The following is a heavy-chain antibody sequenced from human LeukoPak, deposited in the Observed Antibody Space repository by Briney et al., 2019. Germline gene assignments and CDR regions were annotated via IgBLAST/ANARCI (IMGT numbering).Heavy chain of an antibody. D-gene: IGHD4-23*01. Sequence: MTGGSLRLSCAASGFSFSNYNMQWVRQAPGKGLEWVSSISTTSYIYYADSVKGRITISRDNAKNSLYLQMNSLRAEDTAMYYCARINDYGDNSRLFFDYWGQGTLVTVSS. J-gene: IGHJ4*02. V-gene: IGHV3-69-1*01. CDR3: ARINDYGDNSRLFFDY. CDR1: GFSFSNYN. CDR2: ISTTSYI.